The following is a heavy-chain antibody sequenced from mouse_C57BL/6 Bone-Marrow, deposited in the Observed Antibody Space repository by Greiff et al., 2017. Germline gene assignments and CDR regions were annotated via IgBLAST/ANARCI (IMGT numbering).Heavy chain of an antibody. J-gene: IGHJ2*02. CDR3: ARSPYYNRYDCDY. Sequence: QVQLQQPGTELVKPGASVKLSCKASGYTFTSYWLHWVKQRPGQGLEWIGNINPSNGGTNYNEKFKSKATLTVDKSSSTAYMQLCSLTSEDSAVYYCARSPYYNRYDCDYGGQGTSLTVSS. CDR2: INPSNGGT. D-gene: IGHD2-12*01. CDR1: GYTFTSYW. V-gene: IGHV1-53*01.